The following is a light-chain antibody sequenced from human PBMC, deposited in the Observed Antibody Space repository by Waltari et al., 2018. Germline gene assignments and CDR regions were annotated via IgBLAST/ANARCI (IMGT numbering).Light chain of an antibody. J-gene: IGKJ1*01. CDR1: QSVAKY. Sequence: SGKASQSVAKYLAGYQQKPGQAPRLLIYHASIRATGIPDRFSGSGYGTDFSLTISRLEPEDFAVYFCQKYVNLPATFGQGTTVEV. CDR2: HAS. V-gene: IGKV3-20*01. CDR3: QKYVNLPAT.